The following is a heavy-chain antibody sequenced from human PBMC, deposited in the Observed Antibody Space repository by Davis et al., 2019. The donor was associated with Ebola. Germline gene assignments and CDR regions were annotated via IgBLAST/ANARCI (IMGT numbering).Heavy chain of an antibody. J-gene: IGHJ4*02. CDR2: IYYSGST. Sequence: GSLRLSCTVSGGSISSYYWSWIRQPPGKGLEWIGYIYYSGSTNYNPSLKSRVTISIDTSKNQFSLKLSSVTAADTAVYYCARLNYYDSSGYFYFDYWGQGTLVTVSS. V-gene: IGHV4-59*08. CDR1: GGSISSYY. CDR3: ARLNYYDSSGYFYFDY. D-gene: IGHD3-22*01.